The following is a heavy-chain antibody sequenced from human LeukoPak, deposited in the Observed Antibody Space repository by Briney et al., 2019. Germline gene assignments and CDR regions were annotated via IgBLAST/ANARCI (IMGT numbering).Heavy chain of an antibody. CDR2: IYYSGST. CDR3: ARERRFLDWLDWFDP. D-gene: IGHD3/OR15-3a*01. CDR1: GGSISSYY. V-gene: IGHV4-59*12. J-gene: IGHJ5*02. Sequence: SETLSLTCTVSGGSISSYYWSWIRQPPGKGLEWIGYIYYSGSTNYNPSLKGRVTISVDTSKNQFSLKLSSVTAADTAVYYCARERRFLDWLDWFDPWGQGTLVTVSS.